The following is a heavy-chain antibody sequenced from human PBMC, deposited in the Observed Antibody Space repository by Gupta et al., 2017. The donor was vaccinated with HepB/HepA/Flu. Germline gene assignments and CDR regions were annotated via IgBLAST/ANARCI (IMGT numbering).Heavy chain of an antibody. V-gene: IGHV3-21*01. D-gene: IGHD1-14*01. J-gene: IGHJ5*02. CDR2: IRSSSSYI. Sequence: EVQLVESGGGLVTPGGSLRLSCAASGFPLSSYSMNWVRQTPGKGLEWVSSIRSSSSYIYYADSVKGRFTISRDNARNSLYRRMNSLRVEDTAVYYCARDRYPLYNWFDPWGQGTLVTVSS. CDR3: ARDRYPLYNWFDP. CDR1: GFPLSSYS.